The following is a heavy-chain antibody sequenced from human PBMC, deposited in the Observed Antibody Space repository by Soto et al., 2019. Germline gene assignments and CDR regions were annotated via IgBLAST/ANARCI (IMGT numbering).Heavy chain of an antibody. CDR3: ARDCHGPVAAAGITLSWFDP. CDR1: GGTFSSYT. Sequence: ASVKVSCKASGGTFSSYTISWVRQAPGQGLEWMGRIIPILGIANYAQKYQGRVTITADKSTSTAYMELSSLRSEDTAVYYCARDCHGPVAAAGITLSWFDPWGQGTLVTVSS. CDR2: IIPILGIA. D-gene: IGHD6-13*01. V-gene: IGHV1-69*04. J-gene: IGHJ5*02.